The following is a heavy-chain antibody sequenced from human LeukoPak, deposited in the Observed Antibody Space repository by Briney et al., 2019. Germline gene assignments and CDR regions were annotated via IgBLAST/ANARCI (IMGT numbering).Heavy chain of an antibody. CDR3: AKGSWIQLWSPFDY. CDR1: GFTFSSHA. Sequence: PGGSLRLSCAASGFTFSSHAMSWVRQAPGKGLEWVSAISGSGGSTYYADSVKGRFTISRDNSKNTLYLQMNSLRAEGTAVYYCAKGSWIQLWSPFDYWGQGTLVTVSS. J-gene: IGHJ4*02. V-gene: IGHV3-23*01. CDR2: ISGSGGST. D-gene: IGHD5-18*01.